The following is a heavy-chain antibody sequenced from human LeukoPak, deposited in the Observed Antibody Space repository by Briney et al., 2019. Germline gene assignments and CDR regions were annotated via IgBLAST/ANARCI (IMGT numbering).Heavy chain of an antibody. CDR3: AKDLRRGIQLWLDY. D-gene: IGHD5-18*01. V-gene: IGHV3-23*01. CDR1: GFTFSSYA. J-gene: IGHJ4*02. Sequence: PGGSLRLSCAASGFTFSSYAMSWVRQAPGKGLEWVSAISGSGGSTYCADSMKGRFTISRDNSKNTLYLQMNSLRAEDTAVYYCAKDLRRGIQLWLDYWGQGTLVTVSS. CDR2: ISGSGGST.